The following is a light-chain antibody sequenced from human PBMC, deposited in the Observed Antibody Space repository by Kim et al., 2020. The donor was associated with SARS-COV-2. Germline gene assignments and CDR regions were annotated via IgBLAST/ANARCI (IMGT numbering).Light chain of an antibody. J-gene: IGLJ1*01. V-gene: IGLV2-14*03. Sequence: QSALTQPASVSGSPGQSITIPCSGTSGDIGAYDYVSWYQQRPAKAPKLIIYDVINRPSGVSLRFSGSKSGNTASLTISALQADDEAHYFCSSYTVTRIPVFGTGTKVTVL. CDR2: DVI. CDR1: SGDIGAYDY. CDR3: SSYTVTRIPV.